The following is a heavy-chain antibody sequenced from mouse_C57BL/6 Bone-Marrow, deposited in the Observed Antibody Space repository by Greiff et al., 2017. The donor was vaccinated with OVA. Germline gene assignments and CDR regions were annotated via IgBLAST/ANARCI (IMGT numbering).Heavy chain of an antibody. CDR2: ISDGGSYT. CDR3: ARLTTVVADFDY. J-gene: IGHJ2*01. V-gene: IGHV5-4*01. Sequence: DVQLVESGGGLVKPGGSLKLSCAASGFTFSSYAMSWVRQTPEKRLEWVATISDGGSYTYYPDNVKGRFTISRDNAKNNLYLQMSHLKSEDTAMYYCARLTTVVADFDYWGQGTTLTVSS. CDR1: GFTFSSYA. D-gene: IGHD1-1*01.